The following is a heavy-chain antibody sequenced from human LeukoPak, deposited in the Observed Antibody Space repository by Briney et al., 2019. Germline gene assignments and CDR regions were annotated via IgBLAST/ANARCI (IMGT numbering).Heavy chain of an antibody. V-gene: IGHV3-30-3*01. CDR3: ARTPIWFGESGGLDY. J-gene: IGHJ4*02. D-gene: IGHD3-10*01. CDR2: ISYDGSNK. Sequence: GGSLRLSCAASGFTFSSYAMHWVRQAPGKWLEWVAVISYDGSNKYYADSVKGRFPISRDNSKNTLYLQMNSLRAEDTAVYYCARTPIWFGESGGLDYWGQGTLVTVSS. CDR1: GFTFSSYA.